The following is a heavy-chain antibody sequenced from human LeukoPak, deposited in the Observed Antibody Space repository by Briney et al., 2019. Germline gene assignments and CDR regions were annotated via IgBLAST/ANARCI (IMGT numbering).Heavy chain of an antibody. CDR1: GXSFTSYC. Sequence: GESLKISFKGSGXSFTSYCIGWVRQMPGKGLERMGIIYPGDSDTRYSPSFQGQVTISADKSISTAYLQWSSLKASDTAMYYCARVGETYYDSYIDYWGQGTLVTVSS. J-gene: IGHJ4*02. V-gene: IGHV5-51*01. D-gene: IGHD3-22*01. CDR2: IYPGDSDT. CDR3: ARVGETYYDSYIDY.